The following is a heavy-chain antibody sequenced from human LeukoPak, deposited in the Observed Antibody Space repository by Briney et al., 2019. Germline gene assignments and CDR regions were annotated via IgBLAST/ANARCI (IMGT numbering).Heavy chain of an antibody. Sequence: GAPLSFSCAPAGFSFSDYFMNLFRKAPGKWRKYVSSISGSSRHIYYADSVKGRFTISRDNTKSSLYLQMNSLRVEDMAVYYCARGYCGGDCYGDWGQGTLVTVSS. CDR3: ARGYCGGDCYGD. D-gene: IGHD2-21*02. CDR1: GFSFSDYF. V-gene: IGHV3-21*01. J-gene: IGHJ1*01. CDR2: ISGSSRHI.